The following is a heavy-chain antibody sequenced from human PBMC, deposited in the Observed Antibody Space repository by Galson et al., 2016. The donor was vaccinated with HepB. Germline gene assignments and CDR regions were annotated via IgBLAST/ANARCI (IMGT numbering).Heavy chain of an antibody. Sequence: SCKASGYTFTGYYMHWVRQAPGQGLEWMGWINPNSGGTNYAQKFQGWVTMTRDTSISTAYMELSRLRSDDTAVYYCARDVLRVGATIDYYYYGMDVWGQGTTVTVSS. V-gene: IGHV1-2*04. CDR3: ARDVLRVGATIDYYYYGMDV. CDR2: INPNSGGT. D-gene: IGHD1-26*01. CDR1: GYTFTGYY. J-gene: IGHJ6*02.